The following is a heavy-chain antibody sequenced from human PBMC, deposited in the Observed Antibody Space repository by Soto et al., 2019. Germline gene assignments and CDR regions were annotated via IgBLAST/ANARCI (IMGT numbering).Heavy chain of an antibody. CDR1: GFTFSSYG. CDR2: ISYDGSNK. Sequence: GVSLRLSCAASGFTFSSYGMHWVRQAPGKGLEWVAVISYDGSNKYYAGSVKGRFTISRDNSKNTLYLQMNSLRAEDTAVYYCAKDIFRYCTSNSCYLLYAWGQGTLGTVSS. CDR3: AKDIFRYCTSNSCYLLYA. D-gene: IGHD2-2*01. V-gene: IGHV3-30*18. J-gene: IGHJ5*02.